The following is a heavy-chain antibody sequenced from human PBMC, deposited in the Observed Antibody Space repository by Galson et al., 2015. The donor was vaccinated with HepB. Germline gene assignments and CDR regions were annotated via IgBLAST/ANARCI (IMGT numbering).Heavy chain of an antibody. V-gene: IGHV5-51*01. J-gene: IGHJ4*02. CDR2: IYPGDSDT. CDR1: GYSLTSYR. CDR3: ARRGIASEYFDY. Sequence: KVSCKGSGYSLTSYRIGWVRQMPGIGLEWMGIIYPGDSDTRYSPSFQGQVTISADKSIGTAYLQWSSLKASDTAMYYCARRGIASEYFDYWGQGTLVTVSS. D-gene: IGHD1-14*01.